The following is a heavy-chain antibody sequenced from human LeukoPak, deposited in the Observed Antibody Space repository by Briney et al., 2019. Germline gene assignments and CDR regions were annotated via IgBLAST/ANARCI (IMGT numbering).Heavy chain of an antibody. CDR1: GYTFTSYD. D-gene: IGHD1-14*01. J-gene: IGHJ6*03. Sequence: GASVKVSCKASGYTFTSYDINWVRQATGQGLEWMGWMNPNSGNTGYAQKFQGRVTMTRNTSISTAYMELSSLRSEDTAVYYCARVIRTDYYYYYMDVWGKGTTVTVSS. CDR2: MNPNSGNT. V-gene: IGHV1-8*01. CDR3: ARVIRTDYYYYYMDV.